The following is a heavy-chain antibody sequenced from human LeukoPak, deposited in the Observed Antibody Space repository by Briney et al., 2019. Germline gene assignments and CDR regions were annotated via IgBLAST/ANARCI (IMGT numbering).Heavy chain of an antibody. CDR1: GGSISSHY. CDR3: ATIKRGDIFGYFDF. V-gene: IGHV4-59*11. D-gene: IGHD5-18*01. Sequence: DPSETLSLTCTVSGGSISSHYWCWIRQPPGKGLEWIGYLYGSGSTKANPSLESRVTLSADTSKNQFSLRLSSVTAADTAVYYCATIKRGDIFGYFDFWGQGILVAVSS. CDR2: LYGSGST. J-gene: IGHJ4*02.